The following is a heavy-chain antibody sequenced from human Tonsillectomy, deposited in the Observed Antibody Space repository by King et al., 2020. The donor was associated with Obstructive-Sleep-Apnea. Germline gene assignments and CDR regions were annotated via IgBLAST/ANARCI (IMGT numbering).Heavy chain of an antibody. Sequence: EVQLVESGGGLVQPGGSLGLSCAASGFTVGGNYMSWVRQAPGKGLEWVSVIYSDGRTYYADSVRGRFTIARDNFKNTLYLQMNSLISEDTAGYYCVGARPIPLGYWGQGTLVTVSS. CDR1: GFTVGGNY. V-gene: IGHV3-66*01. J-gene: IGHJ4*02. CDR3: VGARPIPLGY. CDR2: IYSDGRT.